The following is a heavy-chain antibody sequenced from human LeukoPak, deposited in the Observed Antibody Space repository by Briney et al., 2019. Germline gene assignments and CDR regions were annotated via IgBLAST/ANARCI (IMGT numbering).Heavy chain of an antibody. Sequence: GGSLRLSCAASGFTFSNYWMNWVRQAPGKGLEWVANIKQDGSAKYYVDSMKGRLTISRDNAKSLLYLQMNSLRAEDVAVYYCAGGQGFLIDYWGQGTLVTVSS. CDR3: AGGQGFLIDY. CDR1: GFTFSNYW. V-gene: IGHV3-7*01. D-gene: IGHD3-3*01. J-gene: IGHJ4*02. CDR2: IKQDGSAK.